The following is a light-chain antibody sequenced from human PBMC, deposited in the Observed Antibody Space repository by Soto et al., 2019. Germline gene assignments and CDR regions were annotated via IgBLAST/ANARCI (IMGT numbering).Light chain of an antibody. CDR3: QQYSAKWT. Sequence: DIQMTPSPSPLSSSGGDRGTINCRARGSISSWLAWFQQKPGKAPKLLIYKASILQSGVSSRFSGSESGTEFTLTISSLQPDDFATYFCQQYSAKWTFGQGTKVEIK. V-gene: IGKV1-5*03. J-gene: IGKJ1*01. CDR2: KAS. CDR1: GSISSW.